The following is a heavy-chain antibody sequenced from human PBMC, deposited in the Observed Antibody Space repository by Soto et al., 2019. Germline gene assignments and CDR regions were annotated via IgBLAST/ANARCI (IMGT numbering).Heavy chain of an antibody. J-gene: IGHJ6*03. CDR1: GYTFTSYY. CDR2: INPSGGST. D-gene: IGHD5-12*01. CDR3: ARGDIVATIAEGYYYYMDV. Sequence: GASVKVSCKASGYTFTSYYMHWVRQAPGQGLEWMGIINPSGGSTSYAQKFQGRVTMTRDTSTSTVYMELSSLRSEDTAVYYCARGDIVATIAEGYYYYMDVWGKGTTVTSP. V-gene: IGHV1-46*03.